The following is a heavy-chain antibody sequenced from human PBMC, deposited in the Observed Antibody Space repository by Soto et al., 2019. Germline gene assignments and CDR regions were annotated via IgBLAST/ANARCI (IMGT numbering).Heavy chain of an antibody. CDR2: VSSGGGT. J-gene: IGHJ4*02. Sequence: GGSLRLSCAASGFTFSTYAMGWVRQAPGKGLEWFSVVSSGGGTHYADSGKGRFTVSRDNSKNTLSLQMNSLRADDTAVYYCAKRGGPGGHLDYRGQGALVTVSS. V-gene: IGHV3-23*01. CDR3: AKRGGPGGHLDY. CDR1: GFTFSTYA. D-gene: IGHD2-15*01.